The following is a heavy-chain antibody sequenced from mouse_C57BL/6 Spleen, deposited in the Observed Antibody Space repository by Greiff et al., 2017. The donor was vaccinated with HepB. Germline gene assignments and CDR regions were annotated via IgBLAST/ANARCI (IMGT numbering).Heavy chain of an antibody. CDR1: GFTFSDYG. CDR2: ISSGSSTI. D-gene: IGHD2-3*01. J-gene: IGHJ4*01. CDR3: ARGNGYYEGDAMDY. V-gene: IGHV5-17*01. Sequence: EVMLVESGGGLVKPGGSLKLSCAASGFTFSDYGMHWVRQAPEKGLEWVAYISSGSSTIYYADTVKGRFTISRDNAKNTLFLQMTSLRSEDTAMYYCARGNGYYEGDAMDYWGQGTSVTVSS.